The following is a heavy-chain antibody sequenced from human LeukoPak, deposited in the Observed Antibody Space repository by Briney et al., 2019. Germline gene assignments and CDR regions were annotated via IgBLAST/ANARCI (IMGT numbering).Heavy chain of an antibody. D-gene: IGHD7-27*01. J-gene: IGHJ4*02. CDR3: AKDGDNPSSFDY. Sequence: GGSLRLSCAASGFTFSTYWMSWVRQAPGKGLEWVANVRPDGSEEYYVDSVKGRFTASRDNAKNSLYLQMNSLRAEDTAVYYCAKDGDNPSSFDYWGQGTLVTVSS. V-gene: IGHV3-7*05. CDR1: GFTFSTYW. CDR2: VRPDGSEE.